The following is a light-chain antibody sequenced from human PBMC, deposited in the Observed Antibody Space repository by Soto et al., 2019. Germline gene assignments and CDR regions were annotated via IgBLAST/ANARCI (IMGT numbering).Light chain of an antibody. Sequence: QSALTQPASVSGSLGQSITISCTGTNSDVGVYDYVSWYQQHPGKAPKLMIYEVTNRPSGVSNRFSGSKSGNTASLTISGLQAEDEADYYCSSYTSISTYVFGTGTKLTVL. J-gene: IGLJ1*01. CDR1: NSDVGVYDY. V-gene: IGLV2-14*01. CDR2: EVT. CDR3: SSYTSISTYV.